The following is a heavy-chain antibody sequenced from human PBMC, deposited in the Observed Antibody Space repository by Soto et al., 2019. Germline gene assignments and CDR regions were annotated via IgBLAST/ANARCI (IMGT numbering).Heavy chain of an antibody. J-gene: IGHJ5*02. Sequence: QVQLVQSGAEVKKPGASVKVSCKTSGYTFTNYGITWVRQAPGQGLEWMGWISAYNGNTNYAQKLQGRGSMTTDTSTSTAYMELRSLRSDDTAVYYCARGGVYCSAGSCPYNWFDPWGQGTLVTVSS. D-gene: IGHD2-15*01. CDR3: ARGGVYCSAGSCPYNWFDP. CDR1: GYTFTNYG. V-gene: IGHV1-18*01. CDR2: ISAYNGNT.